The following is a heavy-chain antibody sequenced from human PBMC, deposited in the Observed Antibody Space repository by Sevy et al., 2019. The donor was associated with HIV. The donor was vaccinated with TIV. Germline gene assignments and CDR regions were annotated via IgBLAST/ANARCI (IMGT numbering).Heavy chain of an antibody. D-gene: IGHD3-22*01. V-gene: IGHV3-43*01. CDR2: ISWDGGST. Sequence: GGSLRLSCAASGFTFDDYTMHWVRQAPGKGLEWVSLISWDGGSTYYADSVKGRFTISRDNSKNSLYLQMNSLRTEDTALYYCAKESLYYYDSSGTYYFDYWGQGTLVTVSS. J-gene: IGHJ4*02. CDR1: GFTFDDYT. CDR3: AKESLYYYDSSGTYYFDY.